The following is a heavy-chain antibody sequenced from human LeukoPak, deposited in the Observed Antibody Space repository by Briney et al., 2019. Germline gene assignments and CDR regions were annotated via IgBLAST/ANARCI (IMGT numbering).Heavy chain of an antibody. Sequence: SETLSLTCTVSGGSISSYYWSWIRQPPGKGLEWIGYIYYSGSTNYNPSLKSRVTISVDTSKNQFSLKLSSVTAADTAVYYCARRFSGDYGSGSYVDAFDIWGQGTMVTVSS. D-gene: IGHD3-10*01. CDR1: GGSISSYY. CDR2: IYYSGST. V-gene: IGHV4-59*08. J-gene: IGHJ3*02. CDR3: ARRFSGDYGSGSYVDAFDI.